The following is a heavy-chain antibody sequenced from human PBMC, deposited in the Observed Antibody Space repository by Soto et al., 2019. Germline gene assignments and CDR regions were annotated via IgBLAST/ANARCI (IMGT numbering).Heavy chain of an antibody. J-gene: IGHJ4*02. D-gene: IGHD3-22*01. V-gene: IGHV3-15*07. CDR2: IKSKIDGGTT. CDR3: TTDSYITIITVRFDY. CDR1: GFTFSNAW. Sequence: GGSLRLSCAASGFTFSNAWINWVRQAPGKGLEWVGRIKSKIDGGTTDFAAPVKGRFAISRDDSKNMVYLEMNSLKTEDTGVYYFTTDSYITIITVRFDYGGQGTLVTVSS.